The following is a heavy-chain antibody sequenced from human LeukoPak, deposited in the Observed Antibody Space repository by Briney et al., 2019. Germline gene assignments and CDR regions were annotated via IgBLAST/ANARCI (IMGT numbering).Heavy chain of an antibody. J-gene: IGHJ6*03. Sequence: PGGSLRLSCAASGFTFSSYWMSWVRQAPGKGLEWVANIKQDGSEKCYVDSVKGRFTISRDNAKNSLYLQMNSLRAEDTAVYYCARVAGIAAAGTGDYYYYYMDVWGKGTTVTVSS. V-gene: IGHV3-7*01. CDR3: ARVAGIAAAGTGDYYYYYMDV. CDR1: GFTFSSYW. D-gene: IGHD6-13*01. CDR2: IKQDGSEK.